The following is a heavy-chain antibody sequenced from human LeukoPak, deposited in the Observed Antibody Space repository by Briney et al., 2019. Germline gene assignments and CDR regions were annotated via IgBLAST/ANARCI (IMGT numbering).Heavy chain of an antibody. CDR2: IYHSGST. CDR3: ARGDGYSSSPNWFDP. V-gene: IGHV4-39*07. J-gene: IGHJ5*02. Sequence: SETLSLTCTVSGGSISSSSYYWGWIRQPPGKGLEWIGSIYHSGSTYYNPSLKSRVTISVDRSKNQFSLKLSSVTAADTAVYYCARGDGYSSSPNWFDPWGQGTLVTVSS. CDR1: GGSISSSSYY. D-gene: IGHD6-13*01.